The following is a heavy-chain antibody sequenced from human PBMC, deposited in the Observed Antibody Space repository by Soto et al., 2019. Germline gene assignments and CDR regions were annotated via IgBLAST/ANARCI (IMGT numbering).Heavy chain of an antibody. J-gene: IGHJ4*02. Sequence: GGSLRLSCAASGFTFSSYRMHWVRQAPGKGLEYVAGISSNGGGTYYASSVKGRFTISRDNSKNTLYLQMNSLRAEDTAVYYCARTLYGDNVDYWGQGTLVTVSS. CDR2: ISSNGGGT. D-gene: IGHD4-17*01. CDR3: ARTLYGDNVDY. V-gene: IGHV3-64*01. CDR1: GFTFSSYR.